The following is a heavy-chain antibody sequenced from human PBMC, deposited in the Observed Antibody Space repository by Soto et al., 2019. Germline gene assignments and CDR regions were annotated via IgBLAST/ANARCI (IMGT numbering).Heavy chain of an antibody. D-gene: IGHD3-10*01. CDR1: GFTFSSYA. J-gene: IGHJ4*02. V-gene: IGHV3-23*01. CDR2: ISGSSTST. CDR3: AKDPSSGFAMENYFDY. Sequence: EVQLSGSGGGLVQPGGSLRLSCAASGFTFSSYAMSWVRQAPGKGLKWVSAISGSSTSTYYADSVKGRFTISRDNSKNTLYLQMNSLRAEDTAVYYCAKDPSSGFAMENYFDYWGQGTLVTVSS.